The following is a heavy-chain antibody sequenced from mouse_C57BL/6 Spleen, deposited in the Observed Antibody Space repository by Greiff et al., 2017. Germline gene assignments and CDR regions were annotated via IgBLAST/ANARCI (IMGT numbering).Heavy chain of an antibody. J-gene: IGHJ4*01. Sequence: EVHLVESGGGLVKPGGSLKLSCAASGFTFSSYAMSWVRQTPEKRLEWVATISDGGSYTYYPDTVKGRFTISRDNAKNNLYLQMSHLKSEDTAMYYCARDTTVSLGAMDYWGQGTSVTVSS. V-gene: IGHV5-4*01. CDR2: ISDGGSYT. D-gene: IGHD1-1*01. CDR1: GFTFSSYA. CDR3: ARDTTVSLGAMDY.